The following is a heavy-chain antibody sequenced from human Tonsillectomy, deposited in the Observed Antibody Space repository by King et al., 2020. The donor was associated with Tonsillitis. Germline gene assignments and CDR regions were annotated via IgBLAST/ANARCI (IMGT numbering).Heavy chain of an antibody. D-gene: IGHD3-9*01. V-gene: IGHV3-15*01. J-gene: IGHJ4*02. CDR1: GFTFSNAW. CDR3: TTDYDILTGYYLVGDY. CDR2: IKSKTDGETT. Sequence: VQLVESGGGLVKPGGSLRLSCAASGFTFSNAWMSWVRQAPGKGLEWIGRIKSKTDGETTDYAAPVKGRFTISRDDSKNTLFLQMNSLKTEDTAVYYCTTDYDILTGYYLVGDYWGQGTLVTVSS.